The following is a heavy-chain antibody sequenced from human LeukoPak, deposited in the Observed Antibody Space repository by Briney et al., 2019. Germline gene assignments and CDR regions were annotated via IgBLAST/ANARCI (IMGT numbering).Heavy chain of an antibody. CDR2: INPNSGGT. CDR3: ARDRYYYDSSGYYYAWYFDL. D-gene: IGHD3-22*01. V-gene: IGHV1-2*02. J-gene: IGHJ2*01. CDR1: GYTFTGYY. Sequence: ASVKVSCKASGYTFTGYYMHWVRQAPGQGLEWMGWINPNSGGTNYAQKFQGRVTMTRDTSISTAYMELSRLRSDDTAVYYCARDRYYYDSSGYYYAWYFDLWGRGTLVTVSS.